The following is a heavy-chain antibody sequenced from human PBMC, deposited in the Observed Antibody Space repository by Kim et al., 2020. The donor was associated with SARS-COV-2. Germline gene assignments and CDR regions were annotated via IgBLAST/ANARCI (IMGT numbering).Heavy chain of an antibody. CDR1: GFTFSSYE. CDR2: ISSSGSTI. D-gene: IGHD1-26*01. Sequence: GGSLKLSCAASGFTFSSYEMNWVRQAPGKGLEWVSYISSSGSTIYYADSVKGRFTISRDNAKNSLYLQMNSLRAEDTAVYYCARLIVGAQEYYFDYWGQGTLVTVSS. V-gene: IGHV3-48*03. CDR3: ARLIVGAQEYYFDY. J-gene: IGHJ4*02.